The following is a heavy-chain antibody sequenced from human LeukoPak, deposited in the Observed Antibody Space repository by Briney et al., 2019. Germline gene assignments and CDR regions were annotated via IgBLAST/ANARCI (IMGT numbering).Heavy chain of an antibody. CDR2: INPNSGGT. J-gene: IGHJ3*02. Sequence: GASVKVSCKASGYTFTGYYMHWVRQAPGQGLEWMGWINPNSGGTNYAQKFQGRVTMTEDTSTDTAYMELSSLRSEDTAVYYCATTITGTTGDAFDIWGQGTMVTVSS. V-gene: IGHV1-2*02. CDR3: ATTITGTTGDAFDI. D-gene: IGHD1-7*01. CDR1: GYTFTGYY.